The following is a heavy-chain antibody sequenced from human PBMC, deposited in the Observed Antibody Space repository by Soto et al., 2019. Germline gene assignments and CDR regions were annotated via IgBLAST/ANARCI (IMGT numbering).Heavy chain of an antibody. D-gene: IGHD4-17*01. CDR1: GFTFSSYA. CDR3: ANLPLLDYGGPWDYVDY. J-gene: IGHJ4*02. Sequence: EVQLLESGGGLVQPGGSLRLSCAASGFTFSSYAMSWVRQAPGKGLEWVSAISGSGGSTYYADSVKGRFTISRDNSKNXXYLQMNSLSAEDTAVYYCANLPLLDYGGPWDYVDYWGQGTLVTVSS. V-gene: IGHV3-23*01. CDR2: ISGSGGST.